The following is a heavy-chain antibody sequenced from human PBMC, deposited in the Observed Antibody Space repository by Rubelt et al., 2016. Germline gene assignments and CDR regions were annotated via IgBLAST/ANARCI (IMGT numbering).Heavy chain of an antibody. J-gene: IGHJ2*01. CDR3: ARDGSSGWYRRWYFDL. CDR1: GFTFSNYA. D-gene: IGHD6-19*01. CDR2: DGSNK. Sequence: QVQLVESGGGVVQPGRSLRLSCAASGFTFSNYAMHWVRQAPGKGLEWVAVDGSNKNYADSVKGRFTISRDNAKNSLYLQMNSLRAEDTAVYYCARDGSSGWYRRWYFDLWGRGTLVTVSS. V-gene: IGHV3-30*04.